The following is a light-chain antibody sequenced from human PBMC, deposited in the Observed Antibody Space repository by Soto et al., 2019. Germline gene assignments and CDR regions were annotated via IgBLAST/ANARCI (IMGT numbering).Light chain of an antibody. Sequence: QSALTQPASVSGCPGQSITSCCTGASSDVGGYNYVSWYQQHPGKAPKLMIYDVSNRPSGVSNRFSGSKSGNTASLTISGLQAEDEADYYCSSYTSSSTRVFGTGTKVTVL. J-gene: IGLJ1*01. CDR2: DVS. CDR3: SSYTSSSTRV. CDR1: SSDVGGYNY. V-gene: IGLV2-14*01.